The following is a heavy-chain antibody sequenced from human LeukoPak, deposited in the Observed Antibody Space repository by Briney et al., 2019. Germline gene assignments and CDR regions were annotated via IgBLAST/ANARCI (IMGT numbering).Heavy chain of an antibody. Sequence: GGSLRLSCAASGFTVSSNYMSWVRQAPGKGLEWVSVIYSGGSTYYSDSVKGRFTISRHNSKNTLYLQMNSLRAEDTAVYYCARTSGYSSFDYWGQGTLVTVSS. CDR1: GFTVSSNY. J-gene: IGHJ4*02. CDR3: ARTSGYSSFDY. CDR2: IYSGGST. V-gene: IGHV3-53*04. D-gene: IGHD3-22*01.